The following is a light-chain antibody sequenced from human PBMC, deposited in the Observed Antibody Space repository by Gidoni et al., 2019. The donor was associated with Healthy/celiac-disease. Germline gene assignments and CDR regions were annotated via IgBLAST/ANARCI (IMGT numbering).Light chain of an antibody. CDR3: QQSYSTPWT. Sequence: DIQMTQSPSSLSASVRDRVTNTCRASQSISSYLNWYQQKPGKAPKLLIYAASSLQSGFPSRFSGSGSVTDFTLTISSLQPEDVATYYCQQSYSTPWTFGQGTKVEIK. J-gene: IGKJ1*01. CDR1: QSISSY. V-gene: IGKV1-39*01. CDR2: AAS.